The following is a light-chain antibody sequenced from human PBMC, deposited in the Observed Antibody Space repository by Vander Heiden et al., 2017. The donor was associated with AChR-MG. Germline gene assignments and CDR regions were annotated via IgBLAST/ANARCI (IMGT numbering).Light chain of an antibody. Sequence: QSALTQPPSASGSPGQSVTISCTGTSSYVGGYNYVSWYQQHPGKAPKLIIYEVSKRPSGVPDRFSGSKSGNTASLTVSGLQAEDEADYYCSSYAGSLLVFGGGTKLTVL. J-gene: IGLJ3*02. CDR3: SSYAGSLLV. CDR1: SSYVGGYNY. CDR2: EVS. V-gene: IGLV2-8*01.